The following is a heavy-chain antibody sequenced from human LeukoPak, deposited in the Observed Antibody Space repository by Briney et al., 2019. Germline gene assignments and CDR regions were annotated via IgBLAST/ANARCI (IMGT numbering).Heavy chain of an antibody. CDR1: GFTFSTYS. CDR2: ISSSSIYI. V-gene: IGHV3-21*01. D-gene: IGHD6-19*01. J-gene: IGHJ4*02. CDR3: ARRHPGWYGLNNGFDY. Sequence: GGSLRLSCAASGFTFSTYSMNWVRQAPGKGLEWVSSISSSSIYIYYADSVKGRFTISRDNAKNSLYLQMNSLRAEDTAVYSCARRHPGWYGLNNGFDYWGQGTLVTVSS.